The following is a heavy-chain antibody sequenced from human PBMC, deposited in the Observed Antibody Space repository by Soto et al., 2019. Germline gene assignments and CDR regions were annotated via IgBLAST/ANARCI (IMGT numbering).Heavy chain of an antibody. Sequence: QVQLVQSGAEVKKPGASVKVSCKASGYTFTNYDINWVRQATGHGLEWMGWMNPNSGNTGYAQKFQGRVTMTRNTSISTAYMGLSSLRSEDTAVYYCARRRIAARGAYYGMDVWGQGTTVTFSS. CDR1: GYTFTNYD. J-gene: IGHJ6*02. CDR3: ARRRIAARGAYYGMDV. V-gene: IGHV1-8*01. CDR2: MNPNSGNT. D-gene: IGHD6-6*01.